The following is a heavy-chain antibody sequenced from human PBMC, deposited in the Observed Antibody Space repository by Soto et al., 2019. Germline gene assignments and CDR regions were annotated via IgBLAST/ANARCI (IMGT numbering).Heavy chain of an antibody. CDR1: GFTFSSYT. CDR3: ARFGYTTEAH. Sequence: EVQLMESGGGLVKPGGSLRLSCAASGFTFSSYTMIWVRQAPGKGLEWVSSISSSSSYIYYADSVKGRFTISRDNAKNSLYLQMNSLRAEDTAAYYCARFGYTTEAHWGQGTLVTVSS. J-gene: IGHJ4*02. D-gene: IGHD5-12*01. CDR2: ISSSSSYI. V-gene: IGHV3-21*01.